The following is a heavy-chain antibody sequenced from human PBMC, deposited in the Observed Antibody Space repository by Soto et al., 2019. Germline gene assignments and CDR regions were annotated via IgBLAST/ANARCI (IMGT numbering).Heavy chain of an antibody. CDR3: ARGNYDFWSGPKGRQYHYGMDF. CDR2: INHSGST. D-gene: IGHD3-3*01. Sequence: SETLSLTCAVYGGSFSGYYWSWIRQPPGKGLEWIGEINHSGSTNYNPSLKSRVTISVDTSKNQFSLKLSSVTAADTAVYYCARGNYDFWSGPKGRQYHYGMDFWGQGTTVTVSS. CDR1: GGSFSGYY. V-gene: IGHV4-34*01. J-gene: IGHJ6*02.